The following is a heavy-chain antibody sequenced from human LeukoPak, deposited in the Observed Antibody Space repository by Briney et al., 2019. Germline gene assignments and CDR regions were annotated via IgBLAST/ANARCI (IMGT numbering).Heavy chain of an antibody. V-gene: IGHV3-23*01. CDR2: ISGSGDST. J-gene: IGHJ4*02. D-gene: IGHD3-3*01. CDR1: GFTFSSYA. CDR3: AKDSFTIFGVVNYFDY. Sequence: GGSLRPSCAASGFTFSSYAMSWVRQAPGKGLEWVSAISGSGDSTYYADSVKGRFTVSRDNFKNKLYLQMNSLRAEDTAVYYCAKDSFTIFGVVNYFDYWGQGTLVTVSS.